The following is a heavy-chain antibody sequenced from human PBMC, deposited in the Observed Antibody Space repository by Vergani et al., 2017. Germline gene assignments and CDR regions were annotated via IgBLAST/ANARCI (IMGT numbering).Heavy chain of an antibody. V-gene: IGHV1-46*03. Sequence: QVQVVQSGAEVKKSGASVKVSCKTSGYTFSNYYMHCVRQAPGQGLEWMGIINPSGGHTNYAQKFQGRVTMTRDTSTSTVYMALSSLRSEDTAIYYCARGDYGILTGYRYWGQGTLVTVSA. D-gene: IGHD3-9*01. CDR3: ARGDYGILTGYRY. CDR2: INPSGGHT. CDR1: GYTFSNYY. J-gene: IGHJ4*02.